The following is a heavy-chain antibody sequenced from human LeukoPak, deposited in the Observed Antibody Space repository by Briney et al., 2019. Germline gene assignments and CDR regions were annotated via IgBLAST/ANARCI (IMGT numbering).Heavy chain of an antibody. J-gene: IGHJ4*02. CDR3: ANIAAVPSFDY. Sequence: PGGSLRLSCAASGFTFSSYVMHWVRQAPGKGLEWVAVISYDGSNKYYADSVKGRFTISRDNSKNTLYLQMNSLRAEDTAVYYCANIAAVPSFDYWGQGTLVTVSS. CDR1: GFTFSSYV. D-gene: IGHD6-13*01. CDR2: ISYDGSNK. V-gene: IGHV3-30*04.